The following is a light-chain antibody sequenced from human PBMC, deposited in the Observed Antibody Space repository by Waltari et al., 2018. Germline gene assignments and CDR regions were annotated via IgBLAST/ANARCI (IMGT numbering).Light chain of an antibody. J-gene: IGKJ1*01. Sequence: EIVLTQSPGTLPLSPGESATLSCRASQSVGRSLAWYQQKPGPAPRLLIYDASSRATGTPGRFSGSGSGTDFSLAISSLEPEDFAVYYCQHYVNLPATFGQGTKVEIK. CDR1: QSVGRS. CDR2: DAS. CDR3: QHYVNLPAT. V-gene: IGKV3-20*01.